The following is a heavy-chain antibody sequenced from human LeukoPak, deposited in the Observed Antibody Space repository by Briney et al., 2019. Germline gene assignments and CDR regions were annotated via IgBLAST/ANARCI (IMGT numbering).Heavy chain of an antibody. J-gene: IGHJ5*02. CDR2: ISGSGGST. V-gene: IGHV3-23*01. CDR3: AKGSSLNWFDP. CDR1: GFTFSVYA. Sequence: GGSLRLSCAASGFTFSVYAMSWVRQAPGKGLEWVSAISGSGGSTYYADSVRGRFTISRDNSKNTLYLQMNSLTAEDTAVYYCAKGSSLNWFDPWGQGTLVTVSS. D-gene: IGHD3-10*01.